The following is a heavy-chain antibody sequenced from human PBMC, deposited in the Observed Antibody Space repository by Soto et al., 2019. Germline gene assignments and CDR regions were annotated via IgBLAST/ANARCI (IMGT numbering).Heavy chain of an antibody. CDR1: GFTFSGSW. J-gene: IGHJ4*02. CDR2: INGDGSGT. CDR3: ARGIFGSGTANDY. V-gene: IGHV3-74*01. Sequence: EVQLVESGGGLVQPGGSLRLSCAASGFTFSGSWMHWVRQAPGKGLVWVSRINGDGSGTSYADFVKGRFTISRDDAKNTLFLQMNGLRAEDTAVYSCARGIFGSGTANDYWGQGTLVTVSS. D-gene: IGHD3-10*01.